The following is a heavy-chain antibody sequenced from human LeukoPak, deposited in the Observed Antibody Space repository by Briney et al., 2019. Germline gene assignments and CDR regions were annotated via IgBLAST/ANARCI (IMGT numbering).Heavy chain of an antibody. D-gene: IGHD1-26*01. CDR2: INPNSGGT. V-gene: IGHV1-2*02. J-gene: IGHJ4*02. Sequence: ASVTVSCKASGYTFTDYYMHGLRQAPGQGREWVGWINPNSGGTNYAQNFQGRVTMTRDTYITTAYMDLSRLRLDDTAVYYCAVGRRTDFDYWGQGTLVTVSS. CDR3: AVGRRTDFDY. CDR1: GYTFTDYY.